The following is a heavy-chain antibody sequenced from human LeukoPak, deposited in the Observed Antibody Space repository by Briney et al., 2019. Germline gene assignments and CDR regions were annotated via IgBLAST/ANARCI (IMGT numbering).Heavy chain of an antibody. CDR3: AGRHCSSTSCYTLYYYYMDV. D-gene: IGHD2-2*02. CDR1: GGSISSYY. Sequence: SETLSLTWTASGGSISSYYWSWIRQPAGKGLEWIGRIYSSGSTNYNPSLKSRVTMSVDTSKNQFSLKLSSVTAADTAVYYCAGRHCSSTSCYTLYYYYMDVWGKGTTVTVSS. J-gene: IGHJ6*03. V-gene: IGHV4-4*07. CDR2: IYSSGST.